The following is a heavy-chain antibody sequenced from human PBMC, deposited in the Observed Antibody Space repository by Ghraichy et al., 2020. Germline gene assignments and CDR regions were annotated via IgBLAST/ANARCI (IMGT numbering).Heavy chain of an antibody. CDR3: AKDFLHRAFDI. CDR1: GFTFSSYG. D-gene: IGHD2/OR15-2a*01. V-gene: IGHV3-30*18. Sequence: LSLTCAASGFTFSSYGMHWVRQAPGKGLEWVAVISYDGSNKYYADSVKGRFTISRDNSKNTLYLQMNSLRAEDTAVYYCAKDFLHRAFDIWGQGTMVTVSS. CDR2: ISYDGSNK. J-gene: IGHJ3*02.